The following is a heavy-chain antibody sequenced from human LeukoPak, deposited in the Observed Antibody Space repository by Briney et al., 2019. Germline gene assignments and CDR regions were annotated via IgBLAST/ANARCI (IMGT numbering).Heavy chain of an antibody. CDR3: ARTARVFDH. Sequence: PSETLSLTCTVSGGSINGYYWSWIRQPPEKGLEWIGYIYYRGSTNYNPSLKSRVTMSVDTSKKQFSLQLRSVTAADTAVYFCARTARVFDHWGQGLLVTVSS. CDR2: IYYRGST. J-gene: IGHJ4*02. CDR1: GGSINGYY. D-gene: IGHD2-21*02. V-gene: IGHV4-59*08.